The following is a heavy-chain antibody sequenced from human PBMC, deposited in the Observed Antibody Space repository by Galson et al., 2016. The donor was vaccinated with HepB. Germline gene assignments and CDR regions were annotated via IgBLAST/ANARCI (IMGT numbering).Heavy chain of an antibody. J-gene: IGHJ3*02. CDR3: ATSTGYRSGWGAFDI. Sequence: SVKVSCKASGDTFTGYYIHWVRQAPGHGLEWMAWLSANSGATNYAQKFQGWVTMTRDTSISTAYMELTSLTSAATAIYYCATSTGYRSGWGAFDIWGQGTVVTVSS. D-gene: IGHD6-25*01. CDR2: LSANSGAT. V-gene: IGHV1-2*04. CDR1: GDTFTGYY.